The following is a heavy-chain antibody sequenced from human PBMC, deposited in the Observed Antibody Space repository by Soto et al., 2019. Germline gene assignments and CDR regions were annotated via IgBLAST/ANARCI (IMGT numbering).Heavy chain of an antibody. V-gene: IGHV3-30-3*01. CDR3: ARDPYGAPGY. Sequence: GGSLRLSCAASGFTFSSYAMHWVRQAPGKGLEWVAVISYDGSNKYYADSVKGRFTISRDNSKNTLYLQMNSLRAEDTAVYYCARDPYGAPGYWGQGTLVTVSS. J-gene: IGHJ4*02. D-gene: IGHD4-17*01. CDR1: GFTFSSYA. CDR2: ISYDGSNK.